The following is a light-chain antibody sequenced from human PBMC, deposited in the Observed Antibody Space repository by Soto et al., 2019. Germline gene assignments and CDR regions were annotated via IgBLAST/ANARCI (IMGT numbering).Light chain of an antibody. Sequence: IVLTQSPATLSFSPGEKATLSCRASQNIAIYLAWYQQKSGPSPRLLIYDTFNRAPGIPDRFIGRGSGTDFTLTISSLGAEDFAVYYCQQRADWPWTCGQGTTVEIK. V-gene: IGKV3-11*01. CDR3: QQRADWPWT. CDR2: DTF. CDR1: QNIAIY. J-gene: IGKJ1*01.